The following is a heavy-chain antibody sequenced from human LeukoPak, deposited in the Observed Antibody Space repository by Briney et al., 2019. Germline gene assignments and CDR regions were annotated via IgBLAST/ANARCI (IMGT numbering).Heavy chain of an antibody. CDR2: ISGSGSTI. D-gene: IGHD5-12*01. CDR1: GFTFSDYY. V-gene: IGHV3-11*04. J-gene: IGHJ4*02. Sequence: PGGSLRLSCAASGFTFSDYYMSWIRQAPGKGLEWVSYISGSGSTINYADSVKGRFTISRDNAKNSLYLQMSSLRAEDTAVYYCARGISDYDSGTAHWGQGTLVTVSS. CDR3: ARGISDYDSGTAH.